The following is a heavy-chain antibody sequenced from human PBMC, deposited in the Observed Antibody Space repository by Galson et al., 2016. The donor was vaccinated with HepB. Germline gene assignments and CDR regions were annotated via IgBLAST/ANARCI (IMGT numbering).Heavy chain of an antibody. CDR3: ARPILSRRYAFDI. CDR2: IFYTGSP. J-gene: IGHJ3*02. CDR1: GGSISSSSYY. D-gene: IGHD2-15*01. Sequence: SETLSLTCTVSGGSISSSSYYWGWIRQPPGKGLEWIGYIFYTGSPYYNPSLKSRVTISVDTSKNQFSLKLNSVTAADTDVYYCARPILSRRYAFDIWGQGTMVIVSS. V-gene: IGHV4-39*01.